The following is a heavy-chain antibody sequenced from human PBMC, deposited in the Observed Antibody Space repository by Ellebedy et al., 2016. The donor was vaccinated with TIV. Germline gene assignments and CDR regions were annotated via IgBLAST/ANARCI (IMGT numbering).Heavy chain of an antibody. Sequence: SETLSLTXAVYGGSFSGYYWSWIRQPPGKGLEWIGEINHSGSTNYNPSLKSRVTISVDTSKNQFSLKLSSVTAADTAVYFCARDGALAGDYWGQGTLVTVSS. V-gene: IGHV4-34*01. CDR2: INHSGST. CDR1: GGSFSGYY. CDR3: ARDGALAGDY. J-gene: IGHJ4*02. D-gene: IGHD4/OR15-4a*01.